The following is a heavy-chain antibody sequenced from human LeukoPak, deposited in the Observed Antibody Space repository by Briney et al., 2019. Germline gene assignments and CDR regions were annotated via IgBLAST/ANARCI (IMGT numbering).Heavy chain of an antibody. CDR1: GFTFSSYA. D-gene: IGHD1-26*01. CDR2: ISSNGGST. J-gene: IGHJ4*02. Sequence: PGGSLRLSCAASGFTFSSYAIHWVRQAPGKGLEYVSAISSNGGSTYYANSVKGRFTISRDNSKNTLYLQMGSLRAEDMAVYYCARDRGIYSGSYLFDYWGQGTLVTVSS. V-gene: IGHV3-64*01. CDR3: ARDRGIYSGSYLFDY.